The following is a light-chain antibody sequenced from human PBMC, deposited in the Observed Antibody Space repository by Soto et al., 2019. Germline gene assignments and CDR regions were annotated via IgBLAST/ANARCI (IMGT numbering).Light chain of an antibody. V-gene: IGKV3-20*01. CDR3: QQYGNTPPT. CDR1: QRLTSSY. J-gene: IGKJ2*01. CDR2: AVS. Sequence: DIVLTQSPGTLYLSPGDRATLSCRAMQRLTSSYLAWYQRNPGQAPRLLIFAVSRSATAIPDRLSGSGSGTDFTLNISRLEPEYFAQYYCQQYGNTPPTFGHGTKLQ.